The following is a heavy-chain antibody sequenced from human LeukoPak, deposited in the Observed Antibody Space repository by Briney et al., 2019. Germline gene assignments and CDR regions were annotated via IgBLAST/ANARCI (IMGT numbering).Heavy chain of an antibody. CDR1: GFTFSYFW. V-gene: IGHV3-7*01. J-gene: IGHJ4*02. CDR3: ARDRAYSTYDY. Sequence: PGGSLRLSCAASGFTFSYFWMTWVRQAPGKGLEWVADMNDDGSVKNYVEDVKGRFTISRDNAKNSLHLQMSSLRVEDTAVYYCARDRAYSTYDYWGQGTLVRVSS. D-gene: IGHD2/OR15-2a*01. CDR2: MNDDGSVK.